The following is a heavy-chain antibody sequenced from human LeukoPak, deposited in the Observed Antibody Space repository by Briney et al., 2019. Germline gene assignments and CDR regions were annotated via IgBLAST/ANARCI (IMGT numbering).Heavy chain of an antibody. CDR2: ISSNGGST. Sequence: GGSLRLSCSASGFTFSSYAMHWVRQAPGKGLEYVSAISSNGGSTYYADFVKGRFTISRDNAKNSLYLQMNSLRDEDTAVYYCARDHYGMDVWGQGTTVTVSS. V-gene: IGHV3-64*04. CDR3: ARDHYGMDV. CDR1: GFTFSSYA. J-gene: IGHJ6*02.